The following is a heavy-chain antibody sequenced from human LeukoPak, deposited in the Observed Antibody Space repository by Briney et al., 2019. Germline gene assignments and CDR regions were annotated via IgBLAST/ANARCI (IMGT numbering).Heavy chain of an antibody. D-gene: IGHD3-16*02. J-gene: IGHJ4*02. CDR2: MNSDGTTT. V-gene: IGHV3-74*01. Sequence: GGSLRLSCAASGFTVSSNYMSWVRQAPGKGLVWVSRMNSDGTTTDYADSVKGRFTISRDNAKNTLYLQMHSLTVEDTAVYYCTLAGSYRFDYWGQGTLVTVSP. CDR3: TLAGSYRFDY. CDR1: GFTVSSNY.